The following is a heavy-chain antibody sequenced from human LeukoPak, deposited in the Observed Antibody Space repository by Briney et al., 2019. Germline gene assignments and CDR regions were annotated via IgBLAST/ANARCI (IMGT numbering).Heavy chain of an antibody. Sequence: GGSLRLSCAASGFIFSSYWMHWVRQAPGKGLVWVSRINSDGSSTSYADSVKGRFTISRDNAKNTLFLQMHSLRAEDTAVYYCARADDNYGSGTSTWGQGTLVTVSS. CDR3: ARADDNYGSGTST. CDR2: INSDGSST. D-gene: IGHD3-10*01. CDR1: GFIFSSYW. J-gene: IGHJ5*02. V-gene: IGHV3-74*01.